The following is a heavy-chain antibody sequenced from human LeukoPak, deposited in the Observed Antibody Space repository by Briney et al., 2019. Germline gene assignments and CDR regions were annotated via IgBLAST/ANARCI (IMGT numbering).Heavy chain of an antibody. J-gene: IGHJ3*02. CDR1: GGSVSSGSYY. CDR3: ARDPGPIRFGVSYYPSAFDI. V-gene: IGHV4-31*03. D-gene: IGHD3-3*01. CDR2: IHYSGST. Sequence: SETLSLTCTVSGGSVSSGSYYWSWIRQPPGKGLEWIGYIHYSGSTYYNPSLKSRVTISVDTSKNQFSLKLSSVTAADTAVYYCARDPGPIRFGVSYYPSAFDIWGQGTMVTVSS.